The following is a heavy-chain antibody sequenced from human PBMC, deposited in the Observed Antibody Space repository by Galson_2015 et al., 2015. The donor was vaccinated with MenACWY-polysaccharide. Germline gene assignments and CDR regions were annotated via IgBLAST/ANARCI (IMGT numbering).Heavy chain of an antibody. CDR3: AREIVVPAAMDF. Sequence: PALVKPTQTLTLPCTFSGFSLSTSGMRASWIRQPPGKALEWLARIDWDDDKFYSTFLKTRLTISKDTSNNQVVLTMTNTDPLDTGTYYCAREIVVPAAMDFWGQGTLVTVSS. CDR1: GFSLSTSGMR. D-gene: IGHD2-2*01. V-gene: IGHV2-70*04. J-gene: IGHJ4*01. CDR2: IDWDDDK.